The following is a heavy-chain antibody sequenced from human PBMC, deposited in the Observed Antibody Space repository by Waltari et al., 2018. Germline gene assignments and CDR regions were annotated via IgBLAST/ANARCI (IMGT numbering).Heavy chain of an antibody. CDR2: IYTSWST. J-gene: IGHJ4*02. CDR3: ARGEDYDFWSGYSGFDY. CDR1: GGSISSGSYY. D-gene: IGHD3-3*01. Sequence: QVQLQESGPGLVKPSQTLSLTCTVSGGSISSGSYYWSWIRQPAGKGLEWIGRIYTSWSTNYNPSLKSRVTISVDTSKNQFSLKLSSVTAADTAVYYCARGEDYDFWSGYSGFDYWGQGTLVTVSS. V-gene: IGHV4-61*02.